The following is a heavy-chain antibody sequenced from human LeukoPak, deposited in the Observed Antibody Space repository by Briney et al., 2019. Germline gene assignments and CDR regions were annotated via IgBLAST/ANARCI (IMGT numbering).Heavy chain of an antibody. D-gene: IGHD3-10*01. CDR2: ISGSGAGT. J-gene: IGHJ4*02. Sequence: GGSMRLSCAASGFTFSSYAMSWARQAPGKGLEWVSTISGSGAGTYYADSVKGRFTISRDNPKNTLYLQMNSLRAEDTAIYYCAKGTRGSGTSYNDDYWGQGTLVTVSS. CDR3: AKGTRGSGTSYNDDY. CDR1: GFTFSSYA. V-gene: IGHV3-23*01.